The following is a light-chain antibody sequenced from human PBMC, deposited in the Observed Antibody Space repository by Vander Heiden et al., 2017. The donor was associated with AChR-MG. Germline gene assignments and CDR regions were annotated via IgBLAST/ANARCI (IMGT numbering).Light chain of an antibody. CDR3: CSYAGELLV. Sequence: QSALTPPASVAGSPGQPTTISCTGTSSDVGSYNLVSWYQQHPGKAPKLMIYEVSKRPAVVSNRFAGSKSGNTASLTISGLQAEDEADYYCCSYAGELLVFGGGTKLTVL. CDR1: SSDVGSYNL. CDR2: EVS. J-gene: IGLJ3*02. V-gene: IGLV2-23*02.